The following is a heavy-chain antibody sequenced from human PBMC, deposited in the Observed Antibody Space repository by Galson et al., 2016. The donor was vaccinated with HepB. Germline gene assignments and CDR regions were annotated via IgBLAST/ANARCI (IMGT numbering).Heavy chain of an antibody. V-gene: IGHV3-53*01. CDR3: ARPSSGIHNY. CDR2: IYSGGSR. CDR1: GFTVSNNY. J-gene: IGHJ4*02. D-gene: IGHD1-26*01. Sequence: SLRLSCAVSGFTVSNNYMAWVRQAPGKGLVLVSLIYSGGSRYYADSVKGRFTISRDNSNNTLYLQMDSLRAEDTAVYYCARPSSGIHNYWGQGTLVTVSS.